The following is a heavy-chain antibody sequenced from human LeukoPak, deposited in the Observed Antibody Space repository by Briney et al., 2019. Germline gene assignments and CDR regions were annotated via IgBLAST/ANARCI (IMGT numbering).Heavy chain of an antibody. CDR1: GHTFTGYY. Sequence: ASVKVSCKASGHTFTGYYMHWVRQAPGQGLEWMGRINPNSGGTNYAQKFQGRVTMTRDTSISTAYMELSRLRSDDTAVYYCARDLPVYYYDSSGYLSDYWGQGTLVTVSS. V-gene: IGHV1-2*06. CDR3: ARDLPVYYYDSSGYLSDY. D-gene: IGHD3-22*01. CDR2: INPNSGGT. J-gene: IGHJ4*02.